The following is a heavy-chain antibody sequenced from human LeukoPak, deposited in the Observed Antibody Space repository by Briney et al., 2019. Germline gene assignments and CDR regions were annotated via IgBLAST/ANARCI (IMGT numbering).Heavy chain of an antibody. J-gene: IGHJ4*02. D-gene: IGHD1-26*01. V-gene: IGHV4-34*01. CDR3: ARIEYSGPLDY. CDR1: GGSFSGYY. Sequence: SETLSLTCAVYGGSFSGYYWSWIRQPPGKGLEWIGEINHSGSTNYNPSLKSRVTISVDTSKNQFSLKLSSVTAADTAVYYCARIEYSGPLDYWGQGTLVTVSS. CDR2: INHSGST.